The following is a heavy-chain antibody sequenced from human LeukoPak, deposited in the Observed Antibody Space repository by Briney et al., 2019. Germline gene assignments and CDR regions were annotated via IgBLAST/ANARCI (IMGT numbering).Heavy chain of an antibody. CDR1: GFNFYSHA. V-gene: IGHV3-30-3*01. CDR3: ARDFADYGDYTYYFDY. D-gene: IGHD4-17*01. CDR2: ISFDGNNK. J-gene: IGHJ4*02. Sequence: GRSLGLSCAASGFNFYSHAMHWVRQAPGTGLEWAAVISFDGNNKYYADSVKGRFTVSRDNSKNTLYLHMNSLRPEDTAVYYCARDFADYGDYTYYFDYWGQGTLVTVSS.